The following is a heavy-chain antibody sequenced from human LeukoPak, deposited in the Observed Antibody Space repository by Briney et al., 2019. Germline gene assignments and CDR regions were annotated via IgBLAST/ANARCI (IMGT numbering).Heavy chain of an antibody. CDR1: GYTFTSYY. CDR2: INPSGGST. V-gene: IGHV1-46*01. Sequence: GASVKVSCKASGYTFTSYYMHWVRQAPGQGLEWMGIINPSGGSTSYAQKFQGRVTMTRDTSTSTAYMELRSLRSDDTAVYYCARARATTVTTLFDYWGQGTLVTVSS. J-gene: IGHJ4*02. D-gene: IGHD4-17*01. CDR3: ARARATTVTTLFDY.